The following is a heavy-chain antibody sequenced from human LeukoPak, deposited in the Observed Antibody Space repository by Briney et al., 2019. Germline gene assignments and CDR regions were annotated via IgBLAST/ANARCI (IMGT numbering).Heavy chain of an antibody. CDR3: ARGYNDFWSGSYRPYYYYSMDV. D-gene: IGHD3-3*01. J-gene: IGHJ6*02. Sequence: ERSLRLSCAASGFTFGSSGMHWVRQAPGKGLEWVAVISYDGSSEHYSDSVKGRFIISRDNSKNTLFLQMNSLRAEDTAVYYCARGYNDFWSGSYRPYYYYSMDVWGQGTTVTVSS. CDR1: GFTFGSSG. CDR2: ISYDGSSE. V-gene: IGHV3-30*03.